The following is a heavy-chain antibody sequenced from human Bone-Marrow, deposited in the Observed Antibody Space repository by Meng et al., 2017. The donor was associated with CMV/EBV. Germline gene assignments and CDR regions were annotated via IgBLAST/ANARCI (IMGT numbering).Heavy chain of an antibody. CDR2: ISESGNTI. J-gene: IGHJ4*02. CDR3: ARVHWLAAAGTGGFDY. Sequence: GESLKISCAASGFTFTDYYMTWIRQAPGKGLEWVSYISESGNTIWYADSVKGRFTISRDIAKNSLYLQMNSLRAEDTAVYYCARVHWLAAAGTGGFDYWGQGTLVTVSS. V-gene: IGHV3-11*04. D-gene: IGHD6-13*01. CDR1: GFTFTDYY.